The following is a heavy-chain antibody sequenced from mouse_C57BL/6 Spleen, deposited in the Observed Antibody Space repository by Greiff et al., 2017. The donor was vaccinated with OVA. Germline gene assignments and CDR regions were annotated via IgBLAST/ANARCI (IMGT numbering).Heavy chain of an antibody. J-gene: IGHJ2*01. CDR3: ARLRGLYDGYYADY. CDR2: INPNNGGT. D-gene: IGHD2-3*01. Sequence: EVQLQQSGPELVKPGASVKISCKASGYTFTDYYMNWVKQSHGKSLEWIGDINPNNGGTSYNQKFKGKATLTVDKSSSTAYMELRSLTSEDSAVYYCARLRGLYDGYYADYWGQGTTLTVSS. CDR1: GYTFTDYY. V-gene: IGHV1-26*01.